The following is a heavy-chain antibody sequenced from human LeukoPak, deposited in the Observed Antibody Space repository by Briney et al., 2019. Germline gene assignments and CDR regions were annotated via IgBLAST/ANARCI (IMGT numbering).Heavy chain of an antibody. D-gene: IGHD6-13*01. CDR2: IYTIGTT. Sequence: SETLSLTRTVSGDSISSYYWSWIRQPAGKGLEWIGRIYTIGTTNYNPSLKSRVTMSVDTSKNQFSLKLSSVTAADTAVYYCARGIAAAAKQGGFDYWGQGTLVTVSS. J-gene: IGHJ4*02. CDR1: GDSISSYY. V-gene: IGHV4-4*07. CDR3: ARGIAAAAKQGGFDY.